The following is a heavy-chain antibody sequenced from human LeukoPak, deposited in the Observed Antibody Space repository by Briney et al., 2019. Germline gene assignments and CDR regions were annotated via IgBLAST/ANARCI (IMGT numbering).Heavy chain of an antibody. CDR3: ARRAGTTGTTRRYYDGMDA. CDR1: GYTFTSYG. D-gene: IGHD1-1*01. V-gene: IGHV1-18*01. Sequence: ASVTVSCLASGYTFTSYGISWVRQAPGQGLEWMGWISAYNGNTNYAQKLQGRVTMTTDTSTSTAYTELRSLRSDDAAVYYCARRAGTTGTTRRYYDGMDACGQRTTVTVSS. CDR2: ISAYNGNT. J-gene: IGHJ6*02.